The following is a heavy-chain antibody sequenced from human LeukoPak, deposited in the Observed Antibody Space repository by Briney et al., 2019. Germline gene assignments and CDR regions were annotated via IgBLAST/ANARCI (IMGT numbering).Heavy chain of an antibody. CDR1: GYSISSNYY. D-gene: IGHD2-8*01. Sequence: SETLSLTCTDSGYSISSNYYWGWIRQPPGKGLEWLGTIYHSGSTYYNPSLKSRVTMSVDTSKNQFSLKLRSVTAADTAVYYCARDFCTNGVCYYFDYWGQGTLVTVSS. J-gene: IGHJ4*02. V-gene: IGHV4-38-2*02. CDR2: IYHSGST. CDR3: ARDFCTNGVCYYFDY.